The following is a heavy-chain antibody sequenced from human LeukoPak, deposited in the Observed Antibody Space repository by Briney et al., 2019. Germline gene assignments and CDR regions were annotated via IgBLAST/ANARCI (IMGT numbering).Heavy chain of an antibody. CDR1: GGSFSGYY. V-gene: IGHV4-59*08. D-gene: IGHD3-10*01. CDR2: VYYSGST. J-gene: IGHJ1*01. CDR3: ARYGSGSYSDDHFQH. Sequence: SETLSLTCAAYGGSFSGYYWSWIRQPPGRGLEWIGFVYYSGSTKYNPSLKSRVTISVDTSKNQFSLKLTSVTAADTAVYYCARYGSGSYSDDHFQHWGQGTLVTVSS.